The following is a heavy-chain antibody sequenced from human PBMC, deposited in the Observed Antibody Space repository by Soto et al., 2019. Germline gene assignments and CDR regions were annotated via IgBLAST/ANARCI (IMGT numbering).Heavy chain of an antibody. Sequence: SQTLSLTCVIFGDSVSSDSGVWIWIRQSPSRGLEWLGRTYYRSKWYNDYALSVKSRISINPDTSKNQFSLQLDSVIPEDTAVYYFAGPLSLRGMDVWCQAPPVTVSS. CDR1: GDSVSSDSGV. V-gene: IGHV6-1*01. CDR3: AGPLSLRGMDV. J-gene: IGHJ6*02. CDR2: TYYRSKWYN.